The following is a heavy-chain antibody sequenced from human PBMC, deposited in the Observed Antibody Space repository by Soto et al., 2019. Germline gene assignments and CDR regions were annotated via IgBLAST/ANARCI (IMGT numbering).Heavy chain of an antibody. CDR2: ISYDGGIK. CDR1: EFTFSSFA. CDR3: AKDGSTFSYYYALDV. J-gene: IGHJ6*02. V-gene: IGHV3-30-3*01. Sequence: QVQLVESGGGVDQPGRSLRLSCVASEFTFSSFAMHWVRQAPGKGLEWVTVISYDGGIKHYADSVRGRFTVSRDNSKNTVFLQMNSLRDEDTAVYYCAKDGSTFSYYYALDVWGQGTTVTVSS. D-gene: IGHD6-13*01.